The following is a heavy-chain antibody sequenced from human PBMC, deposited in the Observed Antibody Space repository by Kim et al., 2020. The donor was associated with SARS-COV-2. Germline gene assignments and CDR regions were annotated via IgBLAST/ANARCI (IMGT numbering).Heavy chain of an antibody. Sequence: GGSLRLSCAASGFTFSSYWMSWVRQAPGKGLEWVANIKQDGSEKYYVDSVKGRFTISRDNAKNSLYLQMNSLRAEDTAVYYCARDLFYGDYVSYYYYGMDVWGQGTTVSVSS. V-gene: IGHV3-7*03. CDR2: IKQDGSEK. CDR1: GFTFSSYW. D-gene: IGHD4-17*01. CDR3: ARDLFYGDYVSYYYYGMDV. J-gene: IGHJ6*02.